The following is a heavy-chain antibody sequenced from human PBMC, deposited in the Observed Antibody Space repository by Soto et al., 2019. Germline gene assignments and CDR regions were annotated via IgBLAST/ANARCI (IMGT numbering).Heavy chain of an antibody. CDR2: MNANSGNA. CDR3: ARSRRNCTNGVCYNFYGMDV. D-gene: IGHD2-8*01. CDR1: GYTFTNYD. Sequence: QVQVVQSGAELKKPGASVKVSCKASGYTFTNYDINWVRQASGQGLEWMGWMNANSGNAAYAKKFQGRVTMTSNTSTSTGSMELSSLRSEDTAVYYCARSRRNCTNGVCYNFYGMDVWGQGPTVTVSS. J-gene: IGHJ6*02. V-gene: IGHV1-8*01.